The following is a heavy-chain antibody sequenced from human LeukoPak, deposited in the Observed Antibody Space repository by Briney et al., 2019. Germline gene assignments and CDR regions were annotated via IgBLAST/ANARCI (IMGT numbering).Heavy chain of an antibody. CDR1: GFTFSSYA. J-gene: IGHJ6*02. CDR2: ISGSGGST. V-gene: IGHV3-23*01. Sequence: PGGSLRLSCAASGFTFSSYAMSWVRQAPGKGLEWVSAISGSGGSTYYADSVKGRFTISRDNAKNSLYLQMNSLRAEDMAVYYCARDFGVGGNYYGMDVWGQGTTVTVSS. D-gene: IGHD3-3*01. CDR3: ARDFGVGGNYYGMDV.